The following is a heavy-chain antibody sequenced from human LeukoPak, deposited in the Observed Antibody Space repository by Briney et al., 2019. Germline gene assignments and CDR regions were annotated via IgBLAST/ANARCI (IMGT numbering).Heavy chain of an antibody. V-gene: IGHV1-18*01. CDR2: ISTYNGKT. Sequence: GASVKVSCKATGYTFTSYGITWVRQAPGQGLEWMGWISTYNGKTNYAQKLQGRVTMTTDTSTSTAYMELRSLRSDDTAVYYCARTDIVVVVAAIPGYFQHWGQGTLVTVSS. CDR3: ARTDIVVVVAAIPGYFQH. CDR1: GYTFTSYG. D-gene: IGHD2-15*01. J-gene: IGHJ1*01.